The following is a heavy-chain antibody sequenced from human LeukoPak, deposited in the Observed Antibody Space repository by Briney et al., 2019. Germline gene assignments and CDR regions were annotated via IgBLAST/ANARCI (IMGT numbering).Heavy chain of an antibody. D-gene: IGHD4-11*01. Sequence: SETLSLTCTVSGGSISSGGYYWSWIRQPPGKGLEWIGYIYHSGSTYYNPSLKSRVTISVDRSKNQFSLKLSSVTAADTAVYYCARDRSNGPYYYYGMDVWGQGTTVTVSS. CDR2: IYHSGST. CDR3: ARDRSNGPYYYYGMDV. V-gene: IGHV4-30-2*01. CDR1: GGSISSGGYY. J-gene: IGHJ6*02.